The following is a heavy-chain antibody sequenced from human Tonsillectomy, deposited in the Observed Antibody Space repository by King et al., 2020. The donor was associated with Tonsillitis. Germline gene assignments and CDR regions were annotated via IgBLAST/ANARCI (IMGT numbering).Heavy chain of an antibody. CDR3: ARDLEYYSDSSGYFSQTWGYFDY. J-gene: IGHJ4*02. D-gene: IGHD3-22*01. CDR2: ISYDENNK. Sequence: VQLVESGGGVVQPGRSLRLSCAASGFIFSSYGMHWVRQSPGKGLEWVAVISYDENNKYYADFVKGRFTISSDNSKNTLYLQMSSLRAEDTAVYYCARDLEYYSDSSGYFSQTWGYFDYWGQGTLVTVSS. CDR1: GFIFSSYG. V-gene: IGHV3-30*03.